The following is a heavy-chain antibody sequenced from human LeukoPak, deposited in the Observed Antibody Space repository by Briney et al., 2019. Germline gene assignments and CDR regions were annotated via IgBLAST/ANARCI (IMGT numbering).Heavy chain of an antibody. D-gene: IGHD6-13*01. CDR3: ARSGYSSSWDYYYYYMDV. CDR2: IYYSGST. V-gene: IGHV4-39*07. Sequence: PSETLSLTCTVSGGSISSSSYYWGWIRQPSGKGLEWIGSIYYSGSTYYNPSLKSRVTISVDTSKNQFSLKLSSVTAADTAVYYCARSGYSSSWDYYYYYMDVWGKGTTVTISS. J-gene: IGHJ6*03. CDR1: GGSISSSSYY.